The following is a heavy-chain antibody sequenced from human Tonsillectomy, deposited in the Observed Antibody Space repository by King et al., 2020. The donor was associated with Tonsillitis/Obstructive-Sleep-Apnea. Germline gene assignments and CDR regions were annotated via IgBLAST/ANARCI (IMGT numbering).Heavy chain of an antibody. Sequence: QLVQSGAEVKKPGASVKVSCKASGYTFTGYYMHWGRQAPGQGLEWMGWINPNSGGTNYAQKFQGRVTMTRDTSISTAYMELSRLRSDDTAVYSCVRDRYYDSSGYFPVGYWGQGTLVTVSS. J-gene: IGHJ4*02. CDR1: GYTFTGYY. CDR2: INPNSGGT. CDR3: VRDRYYDSSGYFPVGY. D-gene: IGHD3-22*01. V-gene: IGHV1-2*02.